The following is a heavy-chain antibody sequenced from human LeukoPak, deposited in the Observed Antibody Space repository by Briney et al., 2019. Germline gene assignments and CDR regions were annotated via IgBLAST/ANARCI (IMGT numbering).Heavy chain of an antibody. J-gene: IGHJ2*01. V-gene: IGHV4-59*08. Sequence: PSETLSLTCTVSGGSISTYYWSWIRQPPGKGLEWIGYIYYSGSTNSNPSLKSRVTISVDTSKNQFSLKLSSVTAAGTAVYYCARRRPDHWYFDLWGRGTLVTVSS. CDR3: ARRRPDHWYFDL. CDR1: GGSISTYY. CDR2: IYYSGST.